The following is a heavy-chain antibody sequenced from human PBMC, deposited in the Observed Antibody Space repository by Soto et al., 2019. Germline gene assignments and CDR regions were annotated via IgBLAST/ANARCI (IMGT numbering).Heavy chain of an antibody. D-gene: IGHD3-16*02. Sequence: QVQLQESGPGLVKPSGTLSLTCGVSGGSINTDYWWRWVRQAPGKALEWIGEVHHSGTTNYIQYLKTRITMSVDKSGDQVSLDLTSVAAADTAVYFCARGFSYRWVYWGQGILVTVSS. CDR3: ARGFSYRWVY. CDR2: VHHSGTT. CDR1: GGSINTDYW. V-gene: IGHV4-4*02. J-gene: IGHJ4*02.